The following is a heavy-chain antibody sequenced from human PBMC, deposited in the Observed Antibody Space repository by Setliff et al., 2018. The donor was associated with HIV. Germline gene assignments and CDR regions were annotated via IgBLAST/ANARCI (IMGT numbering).Heavy chain of an antibody. CDR3: ARKMYYNFWSGYYYYMDV. J-gene: IGHJ6*03. CDR1: GGSFSGYY. Sequence: PSETLSLTCAVYGGSFSGYYWSWIRQPPGKGLEWIAEINHSGSTNYNPSLKSRVTISVDTSKNQFSLKLSSVTAADTAVYYCARKMYYNFWSGYYYYMDVWGKGTTVTVSS. V-gene: IGHV4-34*01. CDR2: INHSGST. D-gene: IGHD3-3*01.